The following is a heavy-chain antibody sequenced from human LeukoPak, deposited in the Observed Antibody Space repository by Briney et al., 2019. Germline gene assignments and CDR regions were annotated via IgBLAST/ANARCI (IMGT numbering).Heavy chain of an antibody. Sequence: GGSLRLSCAASGFTVSSSYLSWVRQAPGKGLEWVSVICSDGATFYADSVKGRFIISRDSSKNTLYLQMNSLRAEDTAVYYCVTVGMTSIWSYLRFDPRGQGTLVSVSS. D-gene: IGHD1-26*01. V-gene: IGHV3-66*01. CDR3: VTVGMTSIWSYLRFDP. CDR2: ICSDGAT. CDR1: GFTVSSSY. J-gene: IGHJ5*02.